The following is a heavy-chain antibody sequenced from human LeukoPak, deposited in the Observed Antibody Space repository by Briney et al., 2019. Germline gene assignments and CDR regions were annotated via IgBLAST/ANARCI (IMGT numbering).Heavy chain of an antibody. Sequence: GRSLRLSCAASGFTFDDYAMHWVRQAPGKGLEWVSGISWNSGSIGYADSVKGRFTISRDNAKNSLYLQMNSLRAEDTALYYCAKDIRRALGYDDAFDIWGQGTMVTVSS. CDR3: AKDIRRALGYDDAFDI. J-gene: IGHJ3*02. CDR2: ISWNSGSI. CDR1: GFTFDDYA. D-gene: IGHD3-16*01. V-gene: IGHV3-9*01.